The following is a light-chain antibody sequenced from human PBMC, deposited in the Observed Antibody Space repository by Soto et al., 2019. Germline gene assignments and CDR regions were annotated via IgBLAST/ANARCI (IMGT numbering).Light chain of an antibody. V-gene: IGLV2-8*01. Sequence: QSALTQPPSASGSPGQSVTLSCTGTSSDVGDYDYVSWYQQHPGKAPRLLIFDVNKRPSGVPSRFSGSKSGNTASLTVSGLQAEDEADYYYSSYAGSNIWVFGTGTKLTVL. CDR1: SSDVGDYDY. J-gene: IGLJ1*01. CDR2: DVN. CDR3: SSYAGSNIWV.